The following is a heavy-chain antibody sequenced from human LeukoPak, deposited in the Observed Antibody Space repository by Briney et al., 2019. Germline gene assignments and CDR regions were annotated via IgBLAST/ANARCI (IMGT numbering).Heavy chain of an antibody. V-gene: IGHV3-48*01. J-gene: IGHJ6*02. CDR2: ISSSSSTI. D-gene: IGHD4-17*01. CDR1: GFTFSSYS. Sequence: GGSLRLSCAASGFTFSSYSMSWVRQAPGKGLEWVSYISSSSSTIYYADSVKGRFTISRDNAKNSLYLQMNSLRAEDTAVYYCARRGDYAGGSGYYGMDVWGQGTTVTVSS. CDR3: ARRGDYAGGSGYYGMDV.